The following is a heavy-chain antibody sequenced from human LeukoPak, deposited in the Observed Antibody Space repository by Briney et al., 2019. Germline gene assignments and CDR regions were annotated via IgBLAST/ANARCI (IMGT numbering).Heavy chain of an antibody. CDR1: GYTFTGYY. CDR3: ARGQQLDAWCFDY. D-gene: IGHD6-13*01. V-gene: IGHV1-2*02. Sequence: ASVKVSCKASGYTFTGYYMHWVRQAPGQGLEWMGWINPNSGGTNYAQKFQGRVTMTRDTSISTAYMELSRLRSDDTAVYYCARGQQLDAWCFDYWGQGTLVTVSS. J-gene: IGHJ4*02. CDR2: INPNSGGT.